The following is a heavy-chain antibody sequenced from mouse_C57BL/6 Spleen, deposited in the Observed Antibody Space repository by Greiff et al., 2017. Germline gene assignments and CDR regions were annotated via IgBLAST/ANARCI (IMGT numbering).Heavy chain of an antibody. CDR2: ISYDGSN. D-gene: IGHD1-1*01. Sequence: VQLKESGPGLVKPSQSLSLTCSVTGYSITSGYYWNWIRQFPGNKLEWMGYISYDGSNNYNPSLKNRISITRDTSKNQFFLKLNSVTTEDTATYYCARDYYGREEGFAYWGQGTLGTVSA. V-gene: IGHV3-6*01. CDR3: ARDYYGREEGFAY. CDR1: GYSITSGYY. J-gene: IGHJ3*01.